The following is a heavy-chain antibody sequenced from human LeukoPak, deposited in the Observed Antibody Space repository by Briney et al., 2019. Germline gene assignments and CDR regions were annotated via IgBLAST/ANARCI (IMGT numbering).Heavy chain of an antibody. V-gene: IGHV4-59*01. CDR3: ARDAGRDDILTGYYPGYWYFDL. J-gene: IGHJ2*01. D-gene: IGHD3-9*01. Sequence: SETLSLTCTVSGGSISSYYWSWIRQPPGKGLEWIGYIHYSGSTNYNPSLKSRVTISVDTSKNQFSLKLSSVTAADTAVYYCARDAGRDDILTGYYPGYWYFDLWGRGTLVTVSS. CDR2: IHYSGST. CDR1: GGSISSYY.